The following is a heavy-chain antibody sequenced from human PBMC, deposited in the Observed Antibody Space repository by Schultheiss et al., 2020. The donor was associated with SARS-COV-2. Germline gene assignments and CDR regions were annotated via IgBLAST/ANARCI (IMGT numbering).Heavy chain of an antibody. CDR2: ISSNGGST. CDR3: AKSTVTKPADY. D-gene: IGHD4-17*01. CDR1: GFTFSSYA. J-gene: IGHJ4*02. V-gene: IGHV3-64D*06. Sequence: GGSLRLSCSASGFTFSSYAMHWVRQAPGKGLEYVSAISSNGGSTYYADSVKGRFTISRDNSKNTLYLQMSSLRAEDTAVYYCAKSTVTKPADYWGQGTLVTVSS.